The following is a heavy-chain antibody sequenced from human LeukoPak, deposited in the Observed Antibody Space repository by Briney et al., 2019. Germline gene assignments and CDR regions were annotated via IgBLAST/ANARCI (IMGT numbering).Heavy chain of an antibody. CDR2: ISINGGST. Sequence: GGSLRLSCSASGFTFSSYAMHWVRQAPGKGLEYVSGISINGGSTDYADSVKGRFTISRDNSKNTVYLQMSSLRAEDTAVYYYVKESRVVRGVIMDAFDMWGQGTMVTVSS. V-gene: IGHV3-64D*06. J-gene: IGHJ3*02. D-gene: IGHD3-10*01. CDR1: GFTFSSYA. CDR3: VKESRVVRGVIMDAFDM.